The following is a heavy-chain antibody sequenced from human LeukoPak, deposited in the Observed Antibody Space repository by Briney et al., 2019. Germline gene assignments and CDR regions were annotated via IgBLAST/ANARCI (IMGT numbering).Heavy chain of an antibody. V-gene: IGHV3-23*01. Sequence: GGSLRLSCAASEFTFSDYAMSWVRQAPGKGLEWVSAISGSGGTTYYADSVKGRFTISRDNSKDTLYLQMNSLRAEDTAVYYCAREMGSYGYPPVVYWGQGTLVTVSS. CDR3: AREMGSYGYPPVVY. J-gene: IGHJ4*02. CDR1: EFTFSDYA. CDR2: ISGSGGTT. D-gene: IGHD5-18*01.